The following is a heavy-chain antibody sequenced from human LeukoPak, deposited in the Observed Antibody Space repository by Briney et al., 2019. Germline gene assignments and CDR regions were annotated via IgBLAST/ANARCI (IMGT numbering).Heavy chain of an antibody. D-gene: IGHD4/OR15-4a*01. J-gene: IGHJ4*02. CDR1: GDSIRPYY. Sequence: SETLSLTCTVSGDSIRPYYWSWIRQSPGKGLEWIGSVYYSGSTNYNPSLKSRVTISVDTSKNQFFLKLISVTAADTALYYCARHDYGFYFDYWGQGTLVTVSS. CDR2: VYYSGST. CDR3: ARHDYGFYFDY. V-gene: IGHV4-59*08.